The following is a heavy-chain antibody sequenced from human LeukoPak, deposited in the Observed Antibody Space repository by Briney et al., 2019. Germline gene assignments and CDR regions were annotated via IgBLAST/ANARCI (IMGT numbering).Heavy chain of an antibody. V-gene: IGHV4-59*01. CDR3: ARAPTVTTFDY. Sequence: SETLSLTCTVSGSSISSYYWSWIRQPPGKGLEWIGYIYYSGSTNYNPSLKSRVTISVDTSKNQFSLKLSSVTAADTAVYYCARAPTVTTFDYWGQGTLVTVSS. J-gene: IGHJ4*02. CDR2: IYYSGST. D-gene: IGHD4-17*01. CDR1: GSSISSYY.